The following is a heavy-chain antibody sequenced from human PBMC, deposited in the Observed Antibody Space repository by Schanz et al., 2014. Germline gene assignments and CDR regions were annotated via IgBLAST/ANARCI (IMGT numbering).Heavy chain of an antibody. CDR1: GITFSSHS. D-gene: IGHD1-26*01. J-gene: IGHJ4*02. V-gene: IGHV3-48*01. Sequence: EVQLVESGGGVVQPGRSLRLSCAASGITFSSHSFNWVRQAPGKGLEWISYITYNGGTIYYADSVKGRFTISRDNAENALYLQMNSLRAEDTGLYFCARGGSGSHYRLDYWGQGTLVTVSS. CDR2: ITYNGGTI. CDR3: ARGGSGSHYRLDY.